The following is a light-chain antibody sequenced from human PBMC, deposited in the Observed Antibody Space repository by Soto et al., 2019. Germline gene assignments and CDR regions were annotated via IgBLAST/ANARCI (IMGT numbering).Light chain of an antibody. CDR2: AAS. J-gene: IGKJ4*01. CDR3: QQVESYPST. V-gene: IGKV1-9*01. Sequence: IQLTQTPSSLSASVGDRVTITCRASQGISSFLAWYQQKPGKAPKLLIYAASSLEGGVPSRFSGSRFGTDFTLTRTSLQPEDFATYYCQQVESYPSTFGGGTKVEMK. CDR1: QGISSF.